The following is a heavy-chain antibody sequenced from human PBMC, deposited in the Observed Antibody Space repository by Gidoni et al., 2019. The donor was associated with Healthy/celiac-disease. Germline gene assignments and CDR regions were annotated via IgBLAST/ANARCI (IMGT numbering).Heavy chain of an antibody. Sequence: QLQLLESGPGLVKPSETLFLTCTVSGGPITSSFYGGWIRPPPGKGLEWIGTIYYSGSTYYNPSLKSRLTMSVDTSKNQFSLKLSSATAADTAVYYCGRPNEETSSWAGYWFDPWGQGILVTVTS. D-gene: IGHD6-13*01. CDR2: IYYSGST. V-gene: IGHV4-39*01. CDR1: GGPITSSFY. CDR3: GRPNEETSSWAGYWFDP. J-gene: IGHJ5*02.